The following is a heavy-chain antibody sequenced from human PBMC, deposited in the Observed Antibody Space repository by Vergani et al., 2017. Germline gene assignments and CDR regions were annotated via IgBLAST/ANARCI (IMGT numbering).Heavy chain of an antibody. V-gene: IGHV3-30*18. J-gene: IGHJ6*03. CDR3: AKLLWCGELSHMDV. CDR1: GFTFSSYG. Sequence: QVQLVESGGGVVQPGRSLRLSCAASGFTFSSYGMHWVRQAPGKGVEWVAVISYDGSNKYYADSVKGRFTIARDNSKNTLYLQMNSLRAEATAVYYCAKLLWCGELSHMDVWGKGP. CDR2: ISYDGSNK. D-gene: IGHD3-10*01.